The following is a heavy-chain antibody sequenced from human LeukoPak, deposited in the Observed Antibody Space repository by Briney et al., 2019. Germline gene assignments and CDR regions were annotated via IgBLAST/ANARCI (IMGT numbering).Heavy chain of an antibody. J-gene: IGHJ4*02. CDR2: IDPNSGGT. CDR3: ARGVPAADHFDY. Sequence: ASVKVSCKASGYTFTGYYMHWVRQAPGQGLEWMGWIDPNSGGTNYAQKFQGWVTMTRDTSISTAYMELSRLRSDDTAVYYCARGVPAADHFDYWGQGTLVTVSS. V-gene: IGHV1-2*04. D-gene: IGHD2-2*01. CDR1: GYTFTGYY.